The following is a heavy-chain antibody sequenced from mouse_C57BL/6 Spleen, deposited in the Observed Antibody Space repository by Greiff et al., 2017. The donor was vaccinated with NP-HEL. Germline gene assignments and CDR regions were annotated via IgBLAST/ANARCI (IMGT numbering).Heavy chain of an antibody. CDR3: AKGGVTFPYYYAMDY. CDR2: IVPSDSYT. CDR1: GYTFTSYW. V-gene: IGHV1-59*01. D-gene: IGHD2-2*01. Sequence: QVQLQQPGAELVRPGTSVKFSCKASGYTFTSYWMHWVKQRPGQGLEWIGVIVPSDSYTNYNQKFKGKATFTVDTSSSPAYMQLSSLTSEDSAVYYCAKGGVTFPYYYAMDYWGQGTSVTVSS. J-gene: IGHJ4*01.